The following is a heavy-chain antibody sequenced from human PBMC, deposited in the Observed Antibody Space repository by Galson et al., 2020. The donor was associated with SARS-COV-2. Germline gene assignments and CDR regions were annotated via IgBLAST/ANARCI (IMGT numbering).Heavy chain of an antibody. Sequence: GESLKISCAASGFTFNNHWMHWVRQTQGKGLVWVSRINSDGSSTAYADPVKGRFTISRDNAKNTLYLQMNSLRPEDTAVYYCTRDVVSKFWSGFDAWGQGTLVTVSS. V-gene: IGHV3-74*01. J-gene: IGHJ5*02. CDR1: GFTFNNHW. CDR2: INSDGSST. CDR3: TRDVVSKFWSGFDA. D-gene: IGHD3-3*01.